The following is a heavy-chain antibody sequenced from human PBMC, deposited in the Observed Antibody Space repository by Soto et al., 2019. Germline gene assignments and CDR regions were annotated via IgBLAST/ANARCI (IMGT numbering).Heavy chain of an antibody. Sequence: EVQLVESGGGLIQPGGSLRLSCAASGFTVSSNYMSWVRQAPGKGLEWVSVIYSGGSTYYADSVKGRFTISGDNSKNTLYLQMSSLRAEDTAVYYCARDLRTLYGMDVWGQGTTVTVSS. V-gene: IGHV3-53*01. CDR1: GFTVSSNY. CDR3: ARDLRTLYGMDV. CDR2: IYSGGST. J-gene: IGHJ6*02.